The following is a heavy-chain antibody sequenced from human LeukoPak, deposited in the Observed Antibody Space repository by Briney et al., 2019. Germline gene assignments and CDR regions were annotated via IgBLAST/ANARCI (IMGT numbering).Heavy chain of an antibody. Sequence: ASVKVSCKVSGYTLTELSMHWVRQAPGKGLEWMGGFDPEDGETIYAQKFQGRVTMTEDTSTDTAYTELSSLRSEDTAVYYCATRYSSGWWGGGAFDIWGQGTMVTVSS. V-gene: IGHV1-24*01. D-gene: IGHD6-19*01. J-gene: IGHJ3*02. CDR2: FDPEDGET. CDR1: GYTLTELS. CDR3: ATRYSSGWWGGGAFDI.